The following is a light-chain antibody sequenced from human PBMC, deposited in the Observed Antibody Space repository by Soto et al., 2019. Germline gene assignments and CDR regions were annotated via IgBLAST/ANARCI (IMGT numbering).Light chain of an antibody. Sequence: DIQMTQSPSSLSASVGDRVTITCRASQSISSYLNWYQQKPGKAPKLLIYAASSLQSGVPSRFSGSGSRTDFTLTISSLQPEDFATYYCQQSYSTFKTFGQGTKVEIK. CDR2: AAS. J-gene: IGKJ1*01. CDR1: QSISSY. CDR3: QQSYSTFKT. V-gene: IGKV1-39*01.